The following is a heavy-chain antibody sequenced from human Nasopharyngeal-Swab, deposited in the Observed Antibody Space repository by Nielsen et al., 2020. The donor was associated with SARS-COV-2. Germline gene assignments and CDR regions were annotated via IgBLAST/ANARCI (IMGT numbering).Heavy chain of an antibody. CDR2: INHSGST. J-gene: IGHJ6*03. CDR3: ARGLSGIVPAPILGLGPYYYYYYMDV. D-gene: IGHD2-2*01. Sequence: GSLRLSCAVYGGSFSAYYWGWIRQPPGKGLEWIAEINHSGSTNYNPSLKSRVTLSVDTSMNQFSLELRSVTAADTVVYYCARGLSGIVPAPILGLGPYYYYYYMDVWGKGTTVTVSS. V-gene: IGHV4-34*01. CDR1: GGSFSAYY.